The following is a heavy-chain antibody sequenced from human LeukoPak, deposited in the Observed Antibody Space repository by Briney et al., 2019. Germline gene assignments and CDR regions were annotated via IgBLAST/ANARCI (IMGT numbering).Heavy chain of an antibody. CDR3: AKGYCSGTGCYSGLD. CDR2: IRYDGTNK. J-gene: IGHJ4*02. D-gene: IGHD2-2*01. CDR1: GFTFSSYG. Sequence: QPGGSLRLSCAASGFTFSSYGMHWVRQAPGKGLEWVAFIRYDGTNKYYADSVKGRFTISRDNSKNTLSLQMNSLRPEDTAIYYCAKGYCSGTGCYSGLDWGQGTLVTVSS. V-gene: IGHV3-30*02.